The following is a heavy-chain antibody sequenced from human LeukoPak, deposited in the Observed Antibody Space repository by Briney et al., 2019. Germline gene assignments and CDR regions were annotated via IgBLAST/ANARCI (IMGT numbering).Heavy chain of an antibody. CDR2: ISGDGGST. V-gene: IGHV3-43*02. CDR1: GFTFDDYA. D-gene: IGHD3-22*01. J-gene: IGHJ4*02. Sequence: GGSLRLSCAASGFTFDDYAMRWVRQAPGKGLEWVSLISGDGGSTYYADSVKGRFPISRDNSKNSLYLQMNSLRTEDTALYYCAKDMVETYYYDSSGYYLDYWGQGTLVTVSS. CDR3: AKDMVETYYYDSSGYYLDY.